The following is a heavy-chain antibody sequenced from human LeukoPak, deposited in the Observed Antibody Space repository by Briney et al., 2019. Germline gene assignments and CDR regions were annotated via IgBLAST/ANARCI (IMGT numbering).Heavy chain of an antibody. V-gene: IGHV1-46*01. J-gene: IGHJ6*02. Sequence: ASVKVSCKASGYTFTSYYMHWVRQAPGQGLEWMGIIKPSGGSTSYAQKFQGRVTMTRDTSTSTVYMELSSLRSEDTAVYYCARDSAMVTALYYYGMDVWGQGTTVTVSS. CDR2: IKPSGGST. D-gene: IGHD2-21*02. CDR3: ARDSAMVTALYYYGMDV. CDR1: GYTFTSYY.